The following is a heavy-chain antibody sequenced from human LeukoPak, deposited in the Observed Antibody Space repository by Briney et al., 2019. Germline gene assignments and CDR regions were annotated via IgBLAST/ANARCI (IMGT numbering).Heavy chain of an antibody. D-gene: IGHD1-26*01. V-gene: IGHV4-59*01. CDR2: MYYSGST. J-gene: IGHJ5*02. CDR3: ARGIIVGATWGENYNCFDP. CDR1: GDSISSYY. Sequence: PSETLSLTCTISGDSISSYYWSWIRQPPGKGLEWIGYMYYSGSTNYNPSLKSRVTISVDTSKNQFSLKLSSVTAADTAVYYCARGIIVGATWGENYNCFDPWGQGTLVTVSS.